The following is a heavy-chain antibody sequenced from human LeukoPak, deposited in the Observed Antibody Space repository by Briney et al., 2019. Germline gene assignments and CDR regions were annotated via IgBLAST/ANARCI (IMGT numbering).Heavy chain of an antibody. CDR2: IYYSGST. V-gene: IGHV4-59*01. J-gene: IGHJ3*02. Sequence: PSETLSLTCTVSGGSISSYYWSWIRQPPGKGLEWIGYIYYSGSTNYNPSLKSRVTISLDTSKNQFSLKLSSVTAADTAVYYCARSDGYGLVGIWGQGTMVTVSS. CDR1: GGSISSYY. CDR3: ARSDGYGLVGI. D-gene: IGHD3-10*01.